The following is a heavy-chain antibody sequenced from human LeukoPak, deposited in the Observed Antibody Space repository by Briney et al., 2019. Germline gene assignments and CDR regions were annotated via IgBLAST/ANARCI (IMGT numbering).Heavy chain of an antibody. Sequence: GASVKVSCKAAGYTFTSYDIDWVRQATGQGLEWMGWMNPNSGNTGYAQKFQGRVTITRNTSISTAYMELSSLRSEDTAVYYCARAERNGSYYPIWGQGTLVTVSS. CDR1: GYTFTSYD. D-gene: IGHD1-26*01. CDR3: ARAERNGSYYPI. CDR2: MNPNSGNT. V-gene: IGHV1-8*03. J-gene: IGHJ4*02.